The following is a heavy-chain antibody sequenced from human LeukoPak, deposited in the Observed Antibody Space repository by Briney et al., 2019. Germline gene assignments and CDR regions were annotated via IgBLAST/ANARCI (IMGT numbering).Heavy chain of an antibody. CDR1: GFTFSSYA. CDR3: ARDPDNYVWGSYRTYYYYYYMDV. D-gene: IGHD3-16*02. V-gene: IGHV3-30*04. CDR2: ISYDGSNK. J-gene: IGHJ6*03. Sequence: GGSLRLSCAASGFTFSSYAMHWVRQAPGKGLEWVAVISYDGSNKYYADSVKGRFTISRDNSKNTLYLQMNSLRAEDTAVYYCARDPDNYVWGSYRTYYYYYYMDVWGKGTTVTISS.